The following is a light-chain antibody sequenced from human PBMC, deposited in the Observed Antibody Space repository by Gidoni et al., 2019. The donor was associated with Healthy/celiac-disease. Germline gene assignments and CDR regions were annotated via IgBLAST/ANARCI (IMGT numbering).Light chain of an antibody. Sequence: QSALTQPPSASGSPAQAVTTSCPGTSSDVGDYNYASWYQQHPGKAPNLMIYEVSKRPSGVPDRFSGSKSGNTASLTVSGLQAEDEADYYCSSYAGSNNLVFGGGTKLTVL. CDR3: SSYAGSNNLV. V-gene: IGLV2-8*01. J-gene: IGLJ2*01. CDR1: SSDVGDYNY. CDR2: EVS.